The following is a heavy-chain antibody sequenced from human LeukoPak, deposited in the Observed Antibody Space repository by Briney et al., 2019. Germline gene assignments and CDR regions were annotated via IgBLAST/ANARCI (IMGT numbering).Heavy chain of an antibody. Sequence: ASVKVSCKASGYTFTSYDINWVRQATGQGLEWMGWINPNSGGTNYAQKFQGRVTMTRDTSISTAYMELSRLRSDDTAVYYCARAKYGSGDYWGQGTLVTVSS. CDR2: INPNSGGT. D-gene: IGHD3-3*01. CDR3: ARAKYGSGDY. J-gene: IGHJ4*02. V-gene: IGHV1-2*02. CDR1: GYTFTSYD.